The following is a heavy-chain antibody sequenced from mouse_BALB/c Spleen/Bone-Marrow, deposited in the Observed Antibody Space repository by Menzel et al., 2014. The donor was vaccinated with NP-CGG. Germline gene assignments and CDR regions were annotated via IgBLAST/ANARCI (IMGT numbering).Heavy chain of an antibody. J-gene: IGHJ2*01. Sequence: VQLKQSGPELVKPGASVKISCKASGYAFSSSWMNWVKQRPGQGLEWIGRIYPGDGDTNYNGKFKGKATLTADKSSSTAYMQLSSLTSVDSAVYFCARRGGNPSFDYWGQGTTLTVSS. D-gene: IGHD2-1*01. CDR3: ARRGGNPSFDY. CDR1: GYAFSSSW. V-gene: IGHV1-82*01. CDR2: IYPGDGDT.